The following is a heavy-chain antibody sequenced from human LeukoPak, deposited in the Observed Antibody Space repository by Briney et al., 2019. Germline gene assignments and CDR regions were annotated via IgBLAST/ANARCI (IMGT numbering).Heavy chain of an antibody. V-gene: IGHV5-51*01. D-gene: IGHD6-13*01. CDR2: IYPGDSDV. Sequence: GESLKISCKGSGYSFSNYWIGWVRQMPGKGLEWMGIIYPGDSDVRYSPSFQGQVTISADKSISTAYLQWSSLQASDTAMYYCARQGYNSTWDRYLAYWGQGTQVTVCS. CDR1: GYSFSNYW. J-gene: IGHJ4*02. CDR3: ARQGYNSTWDRYLAY.